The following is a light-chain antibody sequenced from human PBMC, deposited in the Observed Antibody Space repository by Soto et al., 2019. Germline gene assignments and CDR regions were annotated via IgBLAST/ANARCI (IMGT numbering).Light chain of an antibody. V-gene: IGKV3-20*01. CDR1: QSVSSY. CDR2: GAS. Sequence: EIMLTQSPATLSLSPGGRATLSCRASQSVSSYLAWYQQKPGQAPRLLIYGASNRATGIPDRFSGSGSGTDFTLTISRLEPEDFAVYYCQQYDTSSITFGQGTRLEI. CDR3: QQYDTSSIT. J-gene: IGKJ5*01.